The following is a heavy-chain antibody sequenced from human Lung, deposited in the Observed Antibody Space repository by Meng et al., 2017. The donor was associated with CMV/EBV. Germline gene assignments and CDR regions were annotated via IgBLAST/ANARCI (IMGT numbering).Heavy chain of an antibody. V-gene: IGHV3-30*04. D-gene: IGHD3-3*01. CDR1: GFTFSSYA. J-gene: IGHJ2*01. CDR2: ISYDGSNK. Sequence: GESLKISCAASGFTFSSYAMHWVRQAPGKGLEWVAVISYDGSNKYYADSVKGRFTISRDNSKNTLYLQMNSLRAEDTAVYYCARDGASITIFGVAAYWYFDLWXRGHXVTVDS. CDR3: ARDGASITIFGVAAYWYFDL.